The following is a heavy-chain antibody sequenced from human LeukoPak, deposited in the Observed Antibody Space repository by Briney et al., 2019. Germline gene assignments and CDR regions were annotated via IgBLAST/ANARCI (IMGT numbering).Heavy chain of an antibody. CDR3: AKWVPVGDYYDSGGIDY. D-gene: IGHD3-22*01. Sequence: RGSLRLSCAASGFTISNYAMTWVRQAPGKGLEWVSGISGTGGSAYYADYVKGRFTISRDNSKNTLYVQMNSLRAEDTAVYYCAKWVPVGDYYDSGGIDYWGQGTLVTVSS. V-gene: IGHV3-23*01. J-gene: IGHJ4*02. CDR2: ISGTGGSA. CDR1: GFTISNYA.